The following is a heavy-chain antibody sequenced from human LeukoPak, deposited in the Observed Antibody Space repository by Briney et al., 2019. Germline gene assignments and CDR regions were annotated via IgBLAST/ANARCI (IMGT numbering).Heavy chain of an antibody. V-gene: IGHV3-21*01. CDR1: GFTFSNYD. Sequence: GGSLRLSCVASGFTFSNYDMNWVRRAPGKGLEWVSFISSSSSYIYYADSVKGRFTISRDNAKKSLYLQMNSLRAEDTAVYYCARSGKIYFDWLLDYWGQGTLVTVSS. CDR3: ARSGKIYFDWLLDY. D-gene: IGHD3-9*01. CDR2: ISSSSSYI. J-gene: IGHJ4*02.